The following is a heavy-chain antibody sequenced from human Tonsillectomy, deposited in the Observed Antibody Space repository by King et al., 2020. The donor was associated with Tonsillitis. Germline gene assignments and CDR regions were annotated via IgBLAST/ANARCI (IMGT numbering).Heavy chain of an antibody. Sequence: VQLQQWGAGLLKPSETLSLTCAVYGGSFSGYYWSWIRQPPGKGLEWIGEINHSGSTNYNPSLKSRVTISVDTSKNHFSLKLSSVTAADTAVYYCARFGFLEWLALPYYYYYMDVWGKGTTVTVSS. V-gene: IGHV4-34*01. CDR2: INHSGST. CDR1: GGSFSGYY. J-gene: IGHJ6*03. CDR3: ARFGFLEWLALPYYYYYMDV. D-gene: IGHD3-3*01.